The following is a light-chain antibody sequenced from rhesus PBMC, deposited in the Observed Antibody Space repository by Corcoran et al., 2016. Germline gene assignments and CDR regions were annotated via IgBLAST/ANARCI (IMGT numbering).Light chain of an antibody. CDR1: NIGSKN. CDR2: ADS. Sequence: SYDLTQPHSVSAASGQTARSTCGGDNIGSKNVQWYQQKPAQAPVLVICADSERPSGNPGLFSGSNSGNTATLAISGVEAGDDADYYCQVWDSSSDYIFGAGTRLTVL. J-gene: IGLJ1*01. CDR3: QVWDSSSDYI. V-gene: IGLV3-25*02.